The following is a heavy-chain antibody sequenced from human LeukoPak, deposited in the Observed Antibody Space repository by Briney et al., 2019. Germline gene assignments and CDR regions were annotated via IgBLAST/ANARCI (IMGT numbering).Heavy chain of an antibody. D-gene: IGHD1-26*01. CDR3: ARGRGSYYYYFDY. J-gene: IGHJ4*02. CDR1: GGSISSSSYY. Sequence: PSETLSLTCTVSGGSISSSSYYWGWIRQPPGKGLEWIGSIYYSGSTYYNPSLKSRVTISVDTSKNQFSLKLTSVTAADTAVYYCARGRGSYYYYFDYWGQGTLVTVSS. V-gene: IGHV4-39*01. CDR2: IYYSGST.